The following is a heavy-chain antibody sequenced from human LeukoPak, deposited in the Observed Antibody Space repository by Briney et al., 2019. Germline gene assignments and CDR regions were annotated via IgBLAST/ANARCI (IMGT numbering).Heavy chain of an antibody. CDR3: ARDRGSGSYYVLDY. J-gene: IGHJ4*02. V-gene: IGHV4-30-2*01. Sequence: SETLSLTCTVSGASISSGTYSWSWIRQPPGEGLEWIGYIYHTGSTYYNPSLKSRVTISVDTSKSQFSLKLSSVTAADTAVYYCARDRGSGSYYVLDYWGQGTLVTVSS. D-gene: IGHD3-10*01. CDR1: GASISSGTYS. CDR2: IYHTGST.